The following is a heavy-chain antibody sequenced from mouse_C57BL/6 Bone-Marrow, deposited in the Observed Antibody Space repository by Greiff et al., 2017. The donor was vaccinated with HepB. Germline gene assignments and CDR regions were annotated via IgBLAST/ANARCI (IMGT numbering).Heavy chain of an antibody. Sequence: VHVKQSGTVLARPGASVKMSCKTSGYTFTSYWMHWVNQRPGQGLEWIGAIYPGNSDTSYNQKFKGKAKLTAVTSASTAYMELSSLTNEDSAVYYCTRPPTPFYDGFAYWGQGTLVTVSA. V-gene: IGHV1-5*01. CDR3: TRPPTPFYDGFAY. CDR2: IYPGNSDT. D-gene: IGHD2-12*01. J-gene: IGHJ3*01. CDR1: GYTFTSYW.